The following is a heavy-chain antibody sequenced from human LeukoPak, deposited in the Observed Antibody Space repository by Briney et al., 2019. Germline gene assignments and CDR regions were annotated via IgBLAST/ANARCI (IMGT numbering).Heavy chain of an antibody. D-gene: IGHD3-16*01. CDR3: AIQGDPWGYYYYGMDV. J-gene: IGHJ6*02. V-gene: IGHV4-59*08. CDR1: GGSISSYY. Sequence: SETLSLTCTVSGGSISSYYWSWIRQPPGKGLEWIGYIYYSGSTNYNPSLKSRVTISVDTSKNQFSLKLSSVTAADTAVYYCAIQGDPWGYYYYGMDVWGQGTTVTVSS. CDR2: IYYSGST.